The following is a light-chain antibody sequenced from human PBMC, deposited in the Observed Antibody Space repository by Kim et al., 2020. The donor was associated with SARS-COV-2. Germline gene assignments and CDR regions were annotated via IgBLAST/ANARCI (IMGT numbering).Light chain of an antibody. Sequence: GQRLTISCSGSSSNIGSNSVNWYQQVPGAAPKLLIYSNTHRPSGVPDRFSGSKSGTSASLAISGLQSEDETDYYCAAWDDSLNGPVFGGGTKVTVL. CDR1: SSNIGSNS. J-gene: IGLJ3*02. V-gene: IGLV1-44*01. CDR2: SNT. CDR3: AAWDDSLNGPV.